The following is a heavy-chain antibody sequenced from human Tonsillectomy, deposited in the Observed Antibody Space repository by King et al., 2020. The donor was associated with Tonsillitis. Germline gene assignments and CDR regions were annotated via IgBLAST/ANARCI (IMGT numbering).Heavy chain of an antibody. CDR2: ISYSGST. Sequence: VQLQESGPGLVKPSQTLSLTCTVSGASISNGDYYWSWILQHPGKGLEWIGYISYSGSTYYDPSLQSRVTMSVDTSKNQFSLKLSSVAAADSAVYYCASYAYTFWTSIGWGQGTLVTVSS. J-gene: IGHJ4*02. CDR3: ASYAYTFWTSIG. CDR1: GASISNGDYY. V-gene: IGHV4-31*03. D-gene: IGHD3/OR15-3a*01.